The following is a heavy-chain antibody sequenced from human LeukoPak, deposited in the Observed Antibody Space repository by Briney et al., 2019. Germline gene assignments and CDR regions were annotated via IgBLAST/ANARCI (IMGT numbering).Heavy chain of an antibody. Sequence: GASVKVSCKASGYTFTSYGISWERQAPGQGLEWMGWISAYNGNTNYAQKLQGRVTMTTDTSTSTAYMELRSLRSDDTAVYYCARAEYSSGWYKAHPQLPDYWGQGTLVTVSS. J-gene: IGHJ4*02. V-gene: IGHV1-18*01. CDR2: ISAYNGNT. CDR1: GYTFTSYG. D-gene: IGHD6-19*01. CDR3: ARAEYSSGWYKAHPQLPDY.